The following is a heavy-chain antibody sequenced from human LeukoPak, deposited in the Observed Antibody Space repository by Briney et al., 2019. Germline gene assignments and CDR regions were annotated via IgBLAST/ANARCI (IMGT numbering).Heavy chain of an antibody. J-gene: IGHJ4*02. Sequence: GGSLRLSCAASGFTFSSYAMHWVRQAPGKGLEWVAVISYDGSNKYYADSVKGRFTISRDNSKNTLYLQMNSLRAEDTAVYYCARDGDYYDSSAQGFDYWGQGTLVTVPS. CDR2: ISYDGSNK. CDR3: ARDGDYYDSSAQGFDY. CDR1: GFTFSSYA. V-gene: IGHV3-30-3*01. D-gene: IGHD3-22*01.